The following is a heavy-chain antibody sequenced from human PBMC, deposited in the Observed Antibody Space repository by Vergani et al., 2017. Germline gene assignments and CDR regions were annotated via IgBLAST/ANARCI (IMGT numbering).Heavy chain of an antibody. CDR3: GRGSDNYN. V-gene: IGHV3-23*01. CDR2: IKNTGDST. J-gene: IGHJ4*02. D-gene: IGHD5-24*01. CDR1: VFTFRSLA. Sequence: EVQLLQSEGAGVQPGGSLRLSCVASVFTFRSLAMSWVRQGHGQGLEWVSSIKNTGDSTHYADCVKDRFTISRDNSKNTLYLQMNSLRVEDTAVYYCGRGSDNYNWGQGTLVTVSS.